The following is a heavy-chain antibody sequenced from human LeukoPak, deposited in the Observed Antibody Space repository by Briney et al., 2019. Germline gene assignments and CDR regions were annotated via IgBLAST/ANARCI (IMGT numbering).Heavy chain of an antibody. CDR1: GGSFSGYY. V-gene: IGHV4-34*01. CDR3: ARAAYYYDSSGYYSTALYFDY. D-gene: IGHD3-22*01. J-gene: IGHJ4*02. CDR2: INHSGST. Sequence: PSETLSLTCAVYGGSFSGYYWSWIRQPPGKGLEWIGEINHSGSTNYNPSLKSRVTISVDTSKNQFSLKLSSVTAADTAVYYCARAAYYYDSSGYYSTALYFDYWGQGTLVTVSS.